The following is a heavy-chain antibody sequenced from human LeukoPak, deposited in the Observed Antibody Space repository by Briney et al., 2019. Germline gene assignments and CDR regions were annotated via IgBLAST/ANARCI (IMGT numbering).Heavy chain of an antibody. CDR3: ARSPGATNFDY. D-gene: IGHD3-10*01. V-gene: IGHV3-21*01. Sequence: GGSLRLSCAASGFTFSNYSMAWVRQAPGKGLEWVSFISSSSSYIYYADSVKGRFTISRDNAKNSLYLQMNSLRAEDTAVYYCARSPGATNFDYWGQGTLVTVSS. CDR1: GFTFSNYS. J-gene: IGHJ4*02. CDR2: ISSSSSYI.